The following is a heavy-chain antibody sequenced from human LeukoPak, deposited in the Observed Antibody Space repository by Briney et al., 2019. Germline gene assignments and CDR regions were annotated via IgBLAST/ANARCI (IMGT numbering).Heavy chain of an antibody. V-gene: IGHV4-59*01. CDR3: ARDSGIAALGD. D-gene: IGHD6-13*01. CDR2: IYYSGST. Sequence: PSETLSLTCTVSGGSISSYYWSWIRQPPGKGLEWIGYIYYSGSTNYNPSLKSRVTISVDTSKNQFSLKLSSVTAADTAVYYCARDSGIAALGDWGQGTLVTVSS. J-gene: IGHJ4*02. CDR1: GGSISSYY.